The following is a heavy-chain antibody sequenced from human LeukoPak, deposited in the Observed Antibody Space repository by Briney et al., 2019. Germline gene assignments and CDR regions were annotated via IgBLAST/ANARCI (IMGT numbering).Heavy chain of an antibody. J-gene: IGHJ6*03. CDR3: ARGPAPSTMVRGVKYYYYYYMDV. CDR2: IIPMFGTP. V-gene: IGHV1-69*05. D-gene: IGHD3-10*01. Sequence: PEASVKASCKASGGTFSSYAISWVRQAPGQGLEWMGGIIPMFGTPNHAQKFQGRVTITTDESTSTAYMELSSLRSEDTAVYYCARGPAPSTMVRGVKYYYYYYMDVWGKGTTVTVSS. CDR1: GGTFSSYA.